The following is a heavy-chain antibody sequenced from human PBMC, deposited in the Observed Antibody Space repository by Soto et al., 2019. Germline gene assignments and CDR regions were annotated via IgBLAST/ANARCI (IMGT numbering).Heavy chain of an antibody. J-gene: IGHJ4*02. CDR1: GFSFSTCA. D-gene: IGHD3-22*01. V-gene: IGHV3-23*01. Sequence: EVQLLESGGGLVQPGGSLRLSCAASGFSFSTCAVSWVRQAPGKGLEWVSSISASDDTTHYAESVRGRFTISRDNSRNTLHLQMSSLTAEDPAIYSCAAQATGYFVPFDFWGRGTLVTVSS. CDR2: ISASDDTT. CDR3: AAQATGYFVPFDF.